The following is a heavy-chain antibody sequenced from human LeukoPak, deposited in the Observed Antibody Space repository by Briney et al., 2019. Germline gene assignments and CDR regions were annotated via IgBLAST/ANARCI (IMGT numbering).Heavy chain of an antibody. V-gene: IGHV3-21*01. J-gene: IGHJ4*02. Sequence: GGSLRLSCAVSGFTFSRNSMNWVRQAPGKGLEWVSSISTSSSYIYYADSVKGRFTISRDNARNSLYLQMNSLRAEDTAVYYCARGGVGVTLISWSDYWGQGTLVTVSS. D-gene: IGHD1-26*01. CDR2: ISTSSSYI. CDR3: ARGGVGVTLISWSDY. CDR1: GFTFSRNS.